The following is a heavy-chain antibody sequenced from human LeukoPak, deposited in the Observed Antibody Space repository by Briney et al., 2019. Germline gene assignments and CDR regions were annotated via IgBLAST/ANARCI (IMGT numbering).Heavy chain of an antibody. CDR1: GFTSSSYT. CDR3: AKDGGLWVSAHWGDS. J-gene: IGHJ4*02. D-gene: IGHD7-27*01. Sequence: GGSLRLSCAASGFTSSSYTMSWVRQAPGKGLEWVSTITTSDGNTYYADSVKGRFTVSRDNSKNTLFLQMNSLRAEDTAVYYCAKDGGLWVSAHWGDSWGRGTLVTVSS. V-gene: IGHV3-23*01. CDR2: ITTSDGNT.